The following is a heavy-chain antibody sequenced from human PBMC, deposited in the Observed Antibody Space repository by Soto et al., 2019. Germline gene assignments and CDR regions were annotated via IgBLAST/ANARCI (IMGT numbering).Heavy chain of an antibody. CDR3: ARAWYSSGWYASNYYYYMDV. V-gene: IGHV4-59*01. Sequence: SETLSLTCTVSGGSISSYYWSWIRQPPGKGLEWIGYIYYSGSTNYNPSLKSRVTISVDTSKNQFSLKLSSVTAADTAVYYCARAWYSSGWYASNYYYYMDVWGKGTTVTVSS. D-gene: IGHD6-19*01. CDR1: GGSISSYY. CDR2: IYYSGST. J-gene: IGHJ6*03.